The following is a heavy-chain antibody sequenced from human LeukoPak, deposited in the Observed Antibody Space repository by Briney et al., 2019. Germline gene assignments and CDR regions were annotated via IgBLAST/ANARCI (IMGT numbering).Heavy chain of an antibody. CDR1: GFTVSSNY. CDR3: ARAVSRYNGIDY. J-gene: IGHJ4*02. Sequence: GGSLRLSCAASGFTVSSNYMSWVRQAPGKGLEWVSVIYSGGSTYYADSVKGRFTISRDNSKNTLYLQMNSLRAEDTAVYYCARAVSRYNGIDYWGQGTLVTVSS. CDR2: IYSGGST. D-gene: IGHD1-1*01. V-gene: IGHV3-66*01.